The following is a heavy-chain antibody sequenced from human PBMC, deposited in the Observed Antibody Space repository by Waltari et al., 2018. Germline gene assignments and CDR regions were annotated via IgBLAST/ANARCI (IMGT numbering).Heavy chain of an antibody. CDR3: ARDYPDVSTWWPKLDY. D-gene: IGHD6-13*01. CDR1: GYTFTSHG. J-gene: IGHJ4*02. CDR2: ISAYSGNT. Sequence: QVQLVQSGTDIKKPGASVKVSCRASGYTFTSHGVSWVRQAPGQGLEWMGWISAYSGNTNYAQKFQGRITMTTDTSTSTAYMELRSLRSDDTAVYFCARDYPDVSTWWPKLDYWGQGTLVTVSS. V-gene: IGHV1-18*01.